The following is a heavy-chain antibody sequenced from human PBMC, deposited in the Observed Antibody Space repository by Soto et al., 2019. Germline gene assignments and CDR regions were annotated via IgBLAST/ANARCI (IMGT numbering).Heavy chain of an antibody. CDR2: INPSGGNT. CDR3: ARGGYDILTGYSEFDY. V-gene: IGHV1-46*01. Sequence: ASVKVSCKASGYTFTSYYMHWVRQAPGQGLEWMGIINPSGGNTNYAQKLQGRVTMTTDTSTSTAYMELRSLRSDDTAVYYCARGGYDILTGYSEFDYWGQGTLVTVSS. J-gene: IGHJ4*02. D-gene: IGHD3-9*01. CDR1: GYTFTSYY.